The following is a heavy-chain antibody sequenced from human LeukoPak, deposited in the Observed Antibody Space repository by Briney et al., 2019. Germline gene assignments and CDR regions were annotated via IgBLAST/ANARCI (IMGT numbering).Heavy chain of an antibody. CDR1: GYTFTSYT. Sequence: ASVKVSCKASGYTFTSYTMNWVRHAPGQGLEWRGWINTNTGNPAYAQGFTGRFVFSLDTSVSTAYLQISSLKAGDTAVDYCARPGVPAATYYYYYHGMDVWGQGTTVTVSS. CDR3: ARPGVPAATYYYYYHGMDV. CDR2: INTNTGNP. V-gene: IGHV7-4-1*02. J-gene: IGHJ6*02. D-gene: IGHD2-2*01.